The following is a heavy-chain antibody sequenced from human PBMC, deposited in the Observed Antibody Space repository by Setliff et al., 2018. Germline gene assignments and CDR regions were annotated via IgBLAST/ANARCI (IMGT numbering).Heavy chain of an antibody. Sequence: PGESLTLSCKGSDYTFTSYWIGWVRQMPGKGLEWMAIIYPGDSDIRYSPSFQGQVTISADKSTNIAYLPWSSLKASDTAMYHCARVIQSSNYPDALDIWGQGTMVTVSS. D-gene: IGHD2-2*01. J-gene: IGHJ3*02. CDR1: DYTFTSYW. CDR3: ARVIQSSNYPDALDI. CDR2: IYPGDSDI. V-gene: IGHV5-51*01.